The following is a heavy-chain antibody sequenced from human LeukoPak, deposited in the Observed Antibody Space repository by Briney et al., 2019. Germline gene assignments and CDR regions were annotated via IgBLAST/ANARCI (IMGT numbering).Heavy chain of an antibody. CDR1: GGSISSSSYF. CDR3: ARRVVGATTWAFDI. Sequence: TSETLSLTCTVSGGSISSSSYFWGCIRQPPGKGPEWIGSIYYSGSTYYNPSLKSRVTISVDTSKNQFSLKLSSVTAADTAVYYCARRVVGATTWAFDIWGQGTMVTVSS. J-gene: IGHJ3*02. CDR2: IYYSGST. D-gene: IGHD1-26*01. V-gene: IGHV4-39*01.